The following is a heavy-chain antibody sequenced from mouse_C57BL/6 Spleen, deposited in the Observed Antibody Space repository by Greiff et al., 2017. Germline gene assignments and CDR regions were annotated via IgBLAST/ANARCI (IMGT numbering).Heavy chain of an antibody. V-gene: IGHV5-16*01. J-gene: IGHJ3*01. CDR2: INYDGSST. Sequence: EVQLVESEGGLVQPGSSMKLSCTASGFTFSDYYMAWVRQVPETGLEWVANINYDGSSTYYLDSLKSRFIISRDNAKNILYLQMSSLKSEDTATYYCARDGDYGNPSFAYWGQGTLVTVSA. CDR3: ARDGDYGNPSFAY. D-gene: IGHD2-1*01. CDR1: GFTFSDYY.